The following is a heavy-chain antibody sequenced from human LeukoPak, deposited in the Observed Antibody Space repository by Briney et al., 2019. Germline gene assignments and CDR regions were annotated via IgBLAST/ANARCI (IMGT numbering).Heavy chain of an antibody. CDR1: GFTFSSYW. D-gene: IGHD6-13*01. Sequence: GGSLRLSCVASGFTFSSYWMHWVRQAPGKGLVWVSRINSDGSSTSYADSVKGRFTISRDNAKSTLYLQMNSLRAEDTAVYYCARVPIAAAGIRGKYYYYYGMDVWGQGTTVTVSS. V-gene: IGHV3-74*01. CDR3: ARVPIAAAGIRGKYYYYYGMDV. CDR2: INSDGSST. J-gene: IGHJ6*02.